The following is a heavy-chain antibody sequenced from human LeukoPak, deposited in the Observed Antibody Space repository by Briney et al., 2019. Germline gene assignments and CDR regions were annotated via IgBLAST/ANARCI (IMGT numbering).Heavy chain of an antibody. D-gene: IGHD3-22*01. CDR1: GGSFNGYY. CDR2: INHSGGT. J-gene: IGHJ5*02. V-gene: IGHV4-34*01. Sequence: PSETLSLTCAVYGGSFNGYYWTWIRQSPIKGLEWIGEINHSGGTTYNPSFNSRVTISVDSSKKQFSLKLSSVTAADTAVYYCARRATYNSMRLYNWFDPWGQGTLVTVSS. CDR3: ARRATYNSMRLYNWFDP.